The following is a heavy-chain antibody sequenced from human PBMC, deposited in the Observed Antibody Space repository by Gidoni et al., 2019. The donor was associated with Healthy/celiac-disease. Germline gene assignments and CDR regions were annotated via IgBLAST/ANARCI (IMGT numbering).Heavy chain of an antibody. CDR3: AKANLYDYVWGSYRLDY. Sequence: EVQLLESGGGLVQPGWSLRLSCAASGFTFRSYAMSGVRQAPGKGLEWVSAISGSGGSTYYADSVKGRFTISRDNSKNTLYLQMNSLRAEDTAVYYCAKANLYDYVWGSYRLDYWGQGTLVTVSS. V-gene: IGHV3-23*01. J-gene: IGHJ4*02. CDR2: ISGSGGST. D-gene: IGHD3-16*02. CDR1: GFTFRSYA.